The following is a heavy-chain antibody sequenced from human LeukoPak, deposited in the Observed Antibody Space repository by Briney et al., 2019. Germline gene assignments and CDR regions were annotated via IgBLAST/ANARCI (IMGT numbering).Heavy chain of an antibody. CDR1: GGSISSYY. J-gene: IGHJ3*02. D-gene: IGHD3-22*01. CDR3: ARSSGYYNDSSGYYYEAFDI. Sequence: PSETLSLTCTVSGGSISSYYWSWIRQPAGKGLERIWRIYTSWSTNYNPSLNSRGTMSVDTSKNQYYLKLSSVTAADTAVYYCARSSGYYNDSSGYYYEAFDIWGQGTMVTVSS. V-gene: IGHV4-4*07. CDR2: IYTSWST.